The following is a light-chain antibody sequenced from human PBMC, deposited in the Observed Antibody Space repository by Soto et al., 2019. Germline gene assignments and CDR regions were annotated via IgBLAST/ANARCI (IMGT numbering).Light chain of an antibody. J-gene: IGLJ2*01. Sequence: QSVLTQPASVSGSPGQSITISCTGTSSDVGSYNYVSWYQQHPGRAPKVMIYEVSNRPSGVSNRFSGSKSGNTASLTISGLQAEDEADYYCSSLTASTTVLFGGGTKLTVL. CDR2: EVS. CDR1: SSDVGSYNY. V-gene: IGLV2-14*01. CDR3: SSLTASTTVL.